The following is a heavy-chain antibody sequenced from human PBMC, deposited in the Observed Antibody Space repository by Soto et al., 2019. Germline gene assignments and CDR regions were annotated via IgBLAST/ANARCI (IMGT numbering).Heavy chain of an antibody. CDR1: GYTFTSYY. J-gene: IGHJ4*02. CDR2: INPSGGST. CDR3: ARGQITMIVVLYTPRGY. D-gene: IGHD3-22*01. V-gene: IGHV1-46*01. Sequence: QVQLVQSGAEVKKPGASVKVSCKASGYTFTSYYMHWVRQAPGQGLEWMGIINPSGGSTSYAQKFRGRVAMTRGTATSTVYMELSSLRSEDTAVYYCARGQITMIVVLYTPRGYWGQGTLVTVSS.